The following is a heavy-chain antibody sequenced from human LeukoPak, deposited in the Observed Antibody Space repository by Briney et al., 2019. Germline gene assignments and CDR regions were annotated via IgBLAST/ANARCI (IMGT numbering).Heavy chain of an antibody. J-gene: IGHJ4*02. CDR1: GFTFSSNG. CDR2: ISSSGGNT. CDR3: EGSYGYFDY. V-gene: IGHV3-23*01. D-gene: IGHD5-18*01. Sequence: SGGSLRLSCAASGFTFSSNGMNWVRQAPGKGLEWVSSISSSGGNTYYADSVKGRFTISRDNSKNTLFLQMNNLRGEDTAVWRPEGSYGYFDYCGQGTLVTVSS.